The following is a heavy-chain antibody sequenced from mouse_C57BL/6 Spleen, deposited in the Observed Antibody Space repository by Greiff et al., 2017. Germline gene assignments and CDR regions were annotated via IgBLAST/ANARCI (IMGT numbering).Heavy chain of an antibody. Sequence: EVQLQESVAELVRPGASVKLSCTASGFNIKNTYMHWVKQRPEQGLEWIGMIDPANGNTKYAPKFQGKATITADTSSNTAYLQLSSLTSADTAIYYCARNNGSREGAMDYWGQGTSVTVSS. V-gene: IGHV14-3*01. D-gene: IGHD1-1*01. CDR2: IDPANGNT. J-gene: IGHJ4*01. CDR1: GFNIKNTY. CDR3: ARNNGSREGAMDY.